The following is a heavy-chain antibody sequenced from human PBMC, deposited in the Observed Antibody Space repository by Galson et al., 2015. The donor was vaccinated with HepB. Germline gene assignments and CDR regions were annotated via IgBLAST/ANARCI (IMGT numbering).Heavy chain of an antibody. CDR3: ARGRRVVPAASTNMKDY. Sequence: SETLSLTCAVYGGSFSGYYWSWIRQPPGKGLEWIGEINHSGSTNYNPSLKSRVTISVDTSKNQFSLKLSSVTAADTAVYYCARGRRVVPAASTNMKDYWGQGTLVTVSS. CDR1: GGSFSGYY. J-gene: IGHJ4*02. CDR2: INHSGST. D-gene: IGHD2-2*01. V-gene: IGHV4-34*01.